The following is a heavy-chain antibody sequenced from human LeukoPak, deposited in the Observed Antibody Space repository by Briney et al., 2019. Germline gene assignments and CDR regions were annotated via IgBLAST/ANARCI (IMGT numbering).Heavy chain of an antibody. D-gene: IGHD1-1*01. CDR2: IYYSGST. Sequence: SETLSLTCTVSGGSISGYYWTWIRQPPGKGLEWIGFIYYSGSTTYNPSLKSRVTISVDKSEDQFSLRLTSVTAADTAVYYCARRTRSYRYAMDVWGQGTTVTVSS. J-gene: IGHJ6*02. V-gene: IGHV4-59*08. CDR3: ARRTRSYRYAMDV. CDR1: GGSISGYY.